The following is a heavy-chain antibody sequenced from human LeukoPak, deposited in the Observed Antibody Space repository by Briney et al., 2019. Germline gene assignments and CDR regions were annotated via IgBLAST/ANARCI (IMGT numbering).Heavy chain of an antibody. J-gene: IGHJ5*02. Sequence: PSETLSLTCTVSGGSISSHYWSWIRQPPGKGLEWIGYIYYSGSTNYNPSLKSRVTISVDTSKNQFSLKLSSVTAADTAVYYCARRVVATIRSGFDPWGQGTLVTVSS. D-gene: IGHD5-12*01. CDR2: IYYSGST. CDR1: GGSISSHY. CDR3: ARRVVATIRSGFDP. V-gene: IGHV4-59*11.